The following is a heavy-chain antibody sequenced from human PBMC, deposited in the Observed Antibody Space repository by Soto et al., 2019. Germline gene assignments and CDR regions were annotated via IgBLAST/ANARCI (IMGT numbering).Heavy chain of an antibody. J-gene: IGHJ6*02. CDR3: ARTILTGYHYYYGMDV. D-gene: IGHD3-9*01. CDR1: GYSFTSYW. V-gene: IGHV5-51*01. CDR2: IYPGDSDT. Sequence: PGESLKISCKGSGYSFTSYWIGWVRQMPGKGLEWMGIIYPGDSDTRYSPSFQGQVTISADKSISTAYLQWSSLKASDTAMYYCARTILTGYHYYYGMDVWGQGTTVTVSS.